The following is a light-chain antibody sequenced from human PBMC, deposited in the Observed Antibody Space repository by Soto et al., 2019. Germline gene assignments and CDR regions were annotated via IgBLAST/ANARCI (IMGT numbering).Light chain of an antibody. V-gene: IGLV1-51*01. CDR2: DNN. J-gene: IGLJ3*02. CDR3: GTWDNSLSVFL. Sequence: QSVLTQPPSVSAAPGQKVTISCSGSSSNIGNNYVSWYQQLPGAAPKLLIYDNNKRPSGIPDRFSGSKSGTSATLGITGLQTGDEADYYCGTWDNSLSVFLFGGGTKVTVL. CDR1: SSNIGNNY.